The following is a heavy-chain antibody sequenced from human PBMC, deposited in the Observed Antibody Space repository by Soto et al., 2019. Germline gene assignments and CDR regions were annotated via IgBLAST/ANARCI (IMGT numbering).Heavy chain of an antibody. J-gene: IGHJ4*02. D-gene: IGHD1-26*01. CDR2: IGYDGTIK. CDR1: GFTFTNHA. CDR3: ARGMRRWELLGH. Sequence: GGSLRLSCAASGFTFTNHAMHWVRQAPGKGLEWVAAIGYDGTIKYYADSVKGRLTISRDNSKNTLYLQVNSLRAEDTAIYYCARGMRRWELLGHWGQGTPVTVSS. V-gene: IGHV3-33*01.